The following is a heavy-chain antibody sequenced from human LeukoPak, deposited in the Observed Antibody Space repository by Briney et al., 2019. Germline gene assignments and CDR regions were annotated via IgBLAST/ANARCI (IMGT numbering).Heavy chain of an antibody. CDR1: GFTLSSYS. D-gene: IGHD5-18*01. Sequence: GGSLRLSCAASGFTLSSYSMNWVRQAPGKGLEWVSSISSSSSYIYYADSVKGRFTISRDNAKNSLYLQMNSLRAEDTAVYYCARDRGYSYGRGIDYWGQGTLVTVSS. J-gene: IGHJ4*02. CDR3: ARDRGYSYGRGIDY. V-gene: IGHV3-21*01. CDR2: ISSSSSYI.